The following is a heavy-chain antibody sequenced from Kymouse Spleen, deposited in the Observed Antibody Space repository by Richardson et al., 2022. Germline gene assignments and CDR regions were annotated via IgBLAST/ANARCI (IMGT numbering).Heavy chain of an antibody. CDR1: GFTFSSYA. Sequence: EVQLVESGEGLVQPGGSLRLSCAASGFTFSSYAMHWVRQAPGKGLEYVSAISSNGGSTYYADSVKGRFTISRDNSKNTLYLQMGSLRAEDMAVYYCARTLLITMIVVVITPTPGAREPWSPSPQ. CDR3: ARTLLITMIVVVITPTP. CDR2: ISSNGGST. J-gene: IGHJ5*02. D-gene: IGHD3-22*01. V-gene: IGHV3-64*02.